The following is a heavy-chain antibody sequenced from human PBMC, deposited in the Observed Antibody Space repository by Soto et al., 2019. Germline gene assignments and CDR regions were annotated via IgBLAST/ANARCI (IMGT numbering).Heavy chain of an antibody. Sequence: EVQLVESGGGLVKPGGSLRLSCAASGFTFSSYSMNWVRQAPGKGLEWVSSISSSSSYIYYADSVKGRFTISRDNAKKSLYLQMNSLRAEDTAVYYCARVPELDYYMDVWGKGTTVTVSS. CDR1: GFTFSSYS. CDR2: ISSSSSYI. CDR3: ARVPELDYYMDV. J-gene: IGHJ6*03. V-gene: IGHV3-21*01.